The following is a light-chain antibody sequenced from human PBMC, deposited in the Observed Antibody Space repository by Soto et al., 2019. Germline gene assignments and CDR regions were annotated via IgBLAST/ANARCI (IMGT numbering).Light chain of an antibody. CDR1: QSVTSSY. Sequence: EIVLTQSPGTLSLSPGERATLSCRASQSVTSSYLAWYQQKPGQAPRLLSYDASIRATDIPDRFSGSGSGTDFTLIITRLATEDFALYYWQQYGTAPEKFGQGTRVEVK. V-gene: IGKV3-20*01. J-gene: IGKJ1*01. CDR3: QQYGTAPEK. CDR2: DAS.